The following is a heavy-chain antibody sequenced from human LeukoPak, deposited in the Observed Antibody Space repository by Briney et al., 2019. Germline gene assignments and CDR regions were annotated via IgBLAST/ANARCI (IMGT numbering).Heavy chain of an antibody. V-gene: IGHV3-21*01. CDR2: ISSSSSYI. CDR1: GFTFSSYS. D-gene: IGHD1-26*01. J-gene: IGHJ4*02. Sequence: GGSLRLSCAASGFTFSSYSMNWVRQAPGKGLEWVSSISSSSSYIYYADSVKGRFTVSRDNAKNSLYLQMNSLRAEDTAVYYCARDPGSYAGYWGQGTLVSVSS. CDR3: ARDPGSYAGY.